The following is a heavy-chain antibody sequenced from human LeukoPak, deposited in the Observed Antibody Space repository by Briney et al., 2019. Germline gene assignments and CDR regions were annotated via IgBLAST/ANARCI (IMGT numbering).Heavy chain of an antibody. V-gene: IGHV3-23*01. CDR3: AKHTYYYGSGTHLDY. J-gene: IGHJ4*02. CDR2: ISAGGGST. CDR1: GFTFSNYG. Sequence: GGSLRLSCAASGFTFSNYGMSWVRQAPGKGLEWVSTISAGGGSTYYADSVKGRFTISRDNSKNTLYLQMNSLRAEDTAVYYCAKHTYYYGSGTHLDYWGQGTLVTVSS. D-gene: IGHD3-10*01.